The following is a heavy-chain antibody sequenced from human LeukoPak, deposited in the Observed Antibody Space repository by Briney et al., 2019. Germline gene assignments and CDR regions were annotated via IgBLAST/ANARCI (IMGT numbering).Heavy chain of an antibody. Sequence: SVKVSCKASGGTFSSYAISWVRQAPGQGLEWMGGIIPIFGTANYAQKFQGRVTITADKSTSTAYMELSSLRSEDTAVYYCARGEYYYGSGSYFSYFDYWGQGTLVTVSS. V-gene: IGHV1-69*06. CDR2: IIPIFGTA. CDR3: ARGEYYYGSGSYFSYFDY. J-gene: IGHJ4*02. D-gene: IGHD3-10*01. CDR1: GGTFSSYA.